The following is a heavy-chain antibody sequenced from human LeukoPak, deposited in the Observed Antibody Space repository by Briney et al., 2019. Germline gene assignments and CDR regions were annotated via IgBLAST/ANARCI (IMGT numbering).Heavy chain of an antibody. Sequence: GGSLRLSCAASGFTVITNDMTWVRQAPGKGLEWVSVLYSDGNTKYADSVQGRFTISRDNSKNTLYLEMNSLSPDDTAVYYCARVLLKVEYWGQGTLVTVSS. D-gene: IGHD2-8*02. J-gene: IGHJ4*02. CDR3: ARVLLKVEY. CDR2: LYSDGNT. CDR1: GFTVITND. V-gene: IGHV3-53*01.